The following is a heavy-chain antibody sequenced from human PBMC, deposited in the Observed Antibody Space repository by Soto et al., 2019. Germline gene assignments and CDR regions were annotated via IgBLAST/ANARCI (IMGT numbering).Heavy chain of an antibody. CDR3: AKWRTAMDGWFDP. V-gene: IGHV3-23*01. D-gene: IGHD5-18*01. J-gene: IGHJ5*02. CDR1: GFTFSSYA. CDR2: ISGSGGST. Sequence: EVQLLESGGGLVQPGGSLRLSCAASGFTFSSYAMSWVRQAPGKGLEWVSAISGSGGSTYYADSVKGRFTISRDNSKNTPYLQMNSLRAEHTAVYYCAKWRTAMDGWFDPWGQGTLVTVSS.